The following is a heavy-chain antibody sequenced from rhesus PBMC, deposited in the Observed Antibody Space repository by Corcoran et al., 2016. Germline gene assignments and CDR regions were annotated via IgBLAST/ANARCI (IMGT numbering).Heavy chain of an antibody. CDR1: GGSFSSDW. Sequence: QVQLQQSGPGLVKPSETLSLTCAVSGGSFSSDWWTWVRQSPVKGLEWIGEISDYGGSANYNPSLKSRVTFSKDASKNQFYMKLTSVTAADTAVYYCARWRSSRIDYWGQGVLVTVSS. CDR2: ISDYGGSA. CDR3: ARWRSSRIDY. V-gene: IGHV4-80*01. J-gene: IGHJ4*01.